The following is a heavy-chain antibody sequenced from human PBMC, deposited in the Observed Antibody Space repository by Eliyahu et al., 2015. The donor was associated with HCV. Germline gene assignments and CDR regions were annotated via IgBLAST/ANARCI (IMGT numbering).Heavy chain of an antibody. CDR1: GGSLSSSGFY. CDR3: VRHDGDQSCNWFDP. Sequence: QPQLQESGPGLVKPSETLYLTCTVSGGSLSSSGFYWGWIRQAPGKGLEWLGTMDNGGTTYYNPSLKSRVTVSVDTSKNQFSLKLISVTASDTAVYYCVRHDGDQSCNWFDPWGQGALVTVSS. CDR2: MDNGGTT. D-gene: IGHD4-17*01. J-gene: IGHJ5*02. V-gene: IGHV4-39*01.